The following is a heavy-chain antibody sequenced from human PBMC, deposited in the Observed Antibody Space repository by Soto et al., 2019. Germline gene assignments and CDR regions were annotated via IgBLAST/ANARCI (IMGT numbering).Heavy chain of an antibody. CDR1: GGSISSSSYY. D-gene: IGHD3-3*01. Sequence: SETLSLTCTVSGGSISSSSYYWGWIRQPPGKGLEWIGSIYYSGSTYYNPSLKSRVTISVDTSKNQFSLKLSSVTAADTAVYYCVGNFWSGYYDYWGQGTLVTVSS. V-gene: IGHV4-39*07. J-gene: IGHJ4*02. CDR3: VGNFWSGYYDY. CDR2: IYYSGST.